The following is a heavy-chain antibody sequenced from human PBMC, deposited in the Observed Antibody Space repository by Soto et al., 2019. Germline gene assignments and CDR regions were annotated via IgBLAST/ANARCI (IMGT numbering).Heavy chain of an antibody. V-gene: IGHV3-30*18. CDR2: ISYDGSNK. CDR3: AKMDYGGNSVLG. D-gene: IGHD4-17*01. CDR1: GFTFSSYG. J-gene: IGHJ4*02. Sequence: QVQLVESGGGVVQPGRSLRLSCAASGFTFSSYGMHWVRQAPGKGLEWVAVISYDGSNKYYADSVKGGFTISRDNSKNTLYLQMNSLRAEDTAVYYCAKMDYGGNSVLGWGQGTLVTVSS.